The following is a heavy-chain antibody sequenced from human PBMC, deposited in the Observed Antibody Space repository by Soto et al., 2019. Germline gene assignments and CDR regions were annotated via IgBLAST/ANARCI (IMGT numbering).Heavy chain of an antibody. V-gene: IGHV3-30-3*01. D-gene: IGHD1-7*01. J-gene: IGHJ4*02. CDR3: ARIKLVLFDY. Sequence: QVQLVESGGGVVQPGRSLRLSCAASGFTFSSYAMHWVRQAPGKGLEWVAVISYDGSNKYYADSVKGRFTISRDNSKNTLYLQMNSLRDEDTAVYYCARIKLVLFDYWGQGTLVTVSS. CDR2: ISYDGSNK. CDR1: GFTFSSYA.